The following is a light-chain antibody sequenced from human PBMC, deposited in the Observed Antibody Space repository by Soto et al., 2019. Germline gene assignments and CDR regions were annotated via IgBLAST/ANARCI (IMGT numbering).Light chain of an antibody. CDR1: QGISSY. CDR3: QQSHSTPLT. J-gene: IGKJ4*01. CDR2: AAS. Sequence: IQLTQSPSSLSASVGDRVTITCRASQGISSYLAWYQQRPGKAPKFLIYAASSLQSGVPSRFSGSGFGTDFTLTISSLQPEDFATYYCQQSHSTPLTFGGGTKVDIK. V-gene: IGKV1-39*01.